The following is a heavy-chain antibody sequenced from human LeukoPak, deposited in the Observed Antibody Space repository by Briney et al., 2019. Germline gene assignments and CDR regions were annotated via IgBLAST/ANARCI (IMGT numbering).Heavy chain of an antibody. J-gene: IGHJ6*02. D-gene: IGHD3-10*01. V-gene: IGHV4-4*07. CDR2: IYSSGST. CDR3: ARDTGYYYYGMDV. CDR1: VGSLSRYY. Sequence: SETLSLTRTVSVGSLSRYYRSWIRQPAGKGLEWIGRIYSSGSTNYNPSLKSRVTMSVDTSKNQFSLKLSSVTAADTAVYYCARDTGYYYYGMDVWGQGTTVTVSS.